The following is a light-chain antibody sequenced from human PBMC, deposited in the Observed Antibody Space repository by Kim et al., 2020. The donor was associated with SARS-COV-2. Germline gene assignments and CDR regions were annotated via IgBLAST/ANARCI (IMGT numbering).Light chain of an antibody. CDR2: QDS. V-gene: IGLV3-1*01. CDR1: KLGDEY. J-gene: IGLJ1*01. Sequence: VSPVQTASITCSGDKLGDEYACWYQQKPGQSPVLLIYQDSKRPSGIPERFSGSNSGNPATLTISGTQAMDEADYYCQAWGSSTEVFGTGTKVTVL. CDR3: QAWGSSTEV.